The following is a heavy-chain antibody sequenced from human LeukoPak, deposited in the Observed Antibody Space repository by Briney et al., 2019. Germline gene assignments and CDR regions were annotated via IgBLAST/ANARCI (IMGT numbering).Heavy chain of an antibody. CDR3: VKDPRDTYGTNWFVS. D-gene: IGHD2-21*01. Sequence: GGSLRLSCVASGFSFGNYAMSWVRQAPGKGLQWVSQISGTGGATWYAGFARDRFTISRDNSKKTLYLQMSGLSVEDTAMYYCVKDPRDTYGTNWFVSWGQGTLLIVSS. CDR1: GFSFGNYA. CDR2: ISGTGGAT. V-gene: IGHV3-23*01. J-gene: IGHJ5*01.